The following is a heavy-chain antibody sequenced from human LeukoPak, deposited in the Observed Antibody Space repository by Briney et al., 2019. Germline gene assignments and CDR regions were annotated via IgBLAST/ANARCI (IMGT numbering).Heavy chain of an antibody. CDR3: ARAEQ. V-gene: IGHV3-21*01. Sequence: PGGSLRLSCAAPGFTFSSYSMTWMRQAQGKGLEWVSSIASSSDSIYYADSVKGRFTISRDNAQNSLYLQMNSLRVEDTAVYYCARAEQWGQGTLVTVSS. CDR2: IASSSDSI. CDR1: GFTFSSYS. D-gene: IGHD6-13*01. J-gene: IGHJ4*02.